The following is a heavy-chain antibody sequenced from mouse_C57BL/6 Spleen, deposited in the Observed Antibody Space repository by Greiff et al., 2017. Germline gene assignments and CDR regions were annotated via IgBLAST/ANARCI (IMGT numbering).Heavy chain of an antibody. V-gene: IGHV5-12*01. J-gene: IGHJ1*03. CDR3: ARHRGDYYGSSPDWYFEV. D-gene: IGHD1-1*01. CDR1: GFTFSDYY. Sequence: EVHLVESGGGLVQPGGSLKLSCAASGFTFSDYYMYWVRQTPEKRLEWVAYISNGGGSTYYPDTVKGRFTISRDNAKNTLYLQMSRLKSEDTAMYYCARHRGDYYGSSPDWYFEVWGTGTTVTVSS. CDR2: ISNGGGST.